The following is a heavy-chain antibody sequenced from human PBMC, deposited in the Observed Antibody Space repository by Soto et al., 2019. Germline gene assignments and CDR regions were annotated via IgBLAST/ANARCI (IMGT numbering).Heavy chain of an antibody. J-gene: IGHJ4*02. D-gene: IGHD3-22*01. CDR2: IRNKTNNYAT. Sequence: LSCAASGFTFSGSAMHWVRRASGKGLEWVGRIRNKTNNYATAYAVSVKGRFTISRDDSKNTAYLQMNSLKTEDTAVYYCTCHSPDDMIRKWGQGTLVTVSS. CDR3: TCHSPDDMIRK. V-gene: IGHV3-73*01. CDR1: GFTFSGSA.